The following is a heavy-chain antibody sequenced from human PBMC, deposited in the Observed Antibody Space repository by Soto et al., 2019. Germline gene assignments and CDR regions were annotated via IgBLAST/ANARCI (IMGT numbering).Heavy chain of an antibody. CDR1: GFTFSNAW. Sequence: GGSLRLSCAASGFTFSNAWMSWVRQAPGKGLEWVGRIKSKTDGGTTDYAAPVKGRFTISRDDSKITLYLQMNSLKTEDTAVYYCTTDDYPRGNWFDPWGQGTLVTVSS. V-gene: IGHV3-15*01. CDR2: IKSKTDGGTT. J-gene: IGHJ5*02. D-gene: IGHD5-12*01. CDR3: TTDDYPRGNWFDP.